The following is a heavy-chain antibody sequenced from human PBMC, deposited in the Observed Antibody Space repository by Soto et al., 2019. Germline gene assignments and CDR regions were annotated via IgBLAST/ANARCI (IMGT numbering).Heavy chain of an antibody. Sequence: QVQLVRSGAEVKKHGASVRVSCKTSGYTFTNYDIMWVLRVAGQGLGWMGWVNPKSGNTGYAQKFQDRVTMTRDRVISTDDMELRSLTYEDAAVYYCARGGRANIDPWGQGTLVTVSS. CDR3: ARGGRANIDP. CDR2: VNPKSGNT. V-gene: IGHV1-8*01. J-gene: IGHJ5*02. CDR1: GYTFTNYD.